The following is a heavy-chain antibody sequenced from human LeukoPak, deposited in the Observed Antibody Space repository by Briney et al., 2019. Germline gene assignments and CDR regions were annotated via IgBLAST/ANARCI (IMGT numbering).Heavy chain of an antibody. Sequence: ASVKVSCKASGGTFSSYAISWVRQAPGQGLEWMGWINPNSGGTNYAQKFQGRVTMTRDTSISTAYMELSRLRSDDTAVYYCARSRITIFGVVNPQFDYWGQGTLVTVSS. CDR3: ARSRITIFGVVNPQFDY. CDR1: GGTFSSYA. D-gene: IGHD3-3*01. V-gene: IGHV1-2*02. CDR2: INPNSGGT. J-gene: IGHJ4*02.